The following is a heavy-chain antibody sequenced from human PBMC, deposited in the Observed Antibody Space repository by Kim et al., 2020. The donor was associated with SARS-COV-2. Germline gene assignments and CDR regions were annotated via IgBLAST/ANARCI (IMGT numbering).Heavy chain of an antibody. D-gene: IGHD6-19*01. V-gene: IGHV3-9*01. CDR3: AKGQTQQVAGITIYYYYG. CDR1: GFTFDDYA. Sequence: GGSLRLSCAASGFTFDDYAMHWVRQAPGKGLEWVSGISWNSGSIGYADSVKGRFTISRDNAKNSLYLQMNSLRAEDTALYYCAKGQTQQVAGITIYYYYG. J-gene: IGHJ6*01. CDR2: ISWNSGSI.